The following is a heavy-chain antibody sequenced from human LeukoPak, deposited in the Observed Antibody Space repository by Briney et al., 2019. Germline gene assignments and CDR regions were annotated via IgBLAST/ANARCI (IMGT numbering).Heavy chain of an antibody. CDR2: IIPIFGTA. D-gene: IGHD1-26*01. V-gene: IGHV1-69*13. CDR3: ARVGIVGATATIPRVVYYGMDV. CDR1: GGTFSSYA. Sequence: ASVKVSCKASGGTFSSYAISWVRQAPGQGLEWMGGIIPIFGTANYAQKFQGRVTITADESTSTAYMELSSLRSEDTAVYYCARVGIVGATATIPRVVYYGMDVWGQGTTVTVSS. J-gene: IGHJ6*02.